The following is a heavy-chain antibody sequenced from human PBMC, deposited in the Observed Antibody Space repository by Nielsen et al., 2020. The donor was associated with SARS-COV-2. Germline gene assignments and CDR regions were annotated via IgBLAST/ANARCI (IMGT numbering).Heavy chain of an antibody. J-gene: IGHJ6*03. Sequence: GSLRLSCSVSNGSISKYYWTWIRQPPGKGLEWIGYIYYSGATKYNPSLKSRLTLSVDTSQNQVSLTLASVTTADTAIYYCVRRVRFYEANAAYHYFFMDVWGKGATVIVSS. V-gene: IGHV4-59*08. CDR2: IYYSGAT. D-gene: IGHD2-8*01. CDR1: NGSISKYY. CDR3: VRRVRFYEANAAYHYFFMDV.